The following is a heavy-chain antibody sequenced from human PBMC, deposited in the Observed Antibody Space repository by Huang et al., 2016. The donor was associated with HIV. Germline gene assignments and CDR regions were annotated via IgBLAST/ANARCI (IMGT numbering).Heavy chain of an antibody. CDR3: ARDHHDFWRGYRRMYFFDH. CDR1: GGSISTHY. V-gene: IGHV4-59*11. J-gene: IGHJ4*02. D-gene: IGHD3-3*01. Sequence: QVQLQESGPGLVKPSETLSLTCTVSGGSISTHYWSWIRQPPGQGLEWIGSIDYSGSTKYSPSLKSRVTILLDTSKNQFSLRVNSVTAADTAMYYCARDHHDFWRGYRRMYFFDHWGQGTLVTVSS. CDR2: IDYSGST.